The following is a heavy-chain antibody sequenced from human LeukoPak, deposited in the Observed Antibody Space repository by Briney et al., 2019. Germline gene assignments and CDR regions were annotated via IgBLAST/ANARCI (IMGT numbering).Heavy chain of an antibody. CDR1: GGSISSGSYY. CDR3: ARVRRGYYDSSGYEDAFDI. CDR2: IYTSGST. J-gene: IGHJ3*02. D-gene: IGHD3-22*01. Sequence: SQTLSLTCTVSGGSISSGSYYWSWIRQPAGKGLEWIGRIYTSGSTNYNPSLKSRVTISVDTSKNQFSLKLSSVTAAHTAVYYCARVRRGYYDSSGYEDAFDIWGQGTMVTVSS. V-gene: IGHV4-61*02.